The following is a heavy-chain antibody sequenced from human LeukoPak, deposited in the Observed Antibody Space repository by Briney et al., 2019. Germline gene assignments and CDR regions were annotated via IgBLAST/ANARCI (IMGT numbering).Heavy chain of an antibody. J-gene: IGHJ4*02. V-gene: IGHV3-48*01. D-gene: IGHD3-16*02. Sequence: PGGSLRLSCAASGFTFSSYAMSWVRQAPGKGLEWLSYITSSSSIRYFADSVKGRFTISRDNAKNSLYLQMNSLRVEDTAVYYCARGGHYDYIWGGYRQKDGFDYWGQGTLVTVSS. CDR3: ARGGHYDYIWGGYRQKDGFDY. CDR1: GFTFSSYA. CDR2: ITSSSSIR.